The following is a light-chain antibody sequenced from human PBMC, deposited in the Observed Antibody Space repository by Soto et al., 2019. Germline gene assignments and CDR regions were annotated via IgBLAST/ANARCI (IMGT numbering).Light chain of an antibody. CDR2: GAS. J-gene: IGKJ1*01. Sequence: EIVMTQSPATLSVSPGERATLSCRASQSVSSNLAWYQQKPGQAPMLLIYGASTRATGIPARFSGSGSGTEFALTISSLQCEEFAVYYCQQYNNWGTFGQGTKVEIK. CDR3: QQYNNWGT. CDR1: QSVSSN. V-gene: IGKV3-15*01.